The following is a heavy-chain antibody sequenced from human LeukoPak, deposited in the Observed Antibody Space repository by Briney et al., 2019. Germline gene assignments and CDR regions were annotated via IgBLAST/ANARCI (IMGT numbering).Heavy chain of an antibody. D-gene: IGHD1-26*01. Sequence: ASVKVSRKASGGTFSSYAISWVRQAPGQGLEWMGGIIPIFGTANYAQKFQGRVTITADESTSTAYMELSSLRSEDTAVYYCARVGSGSYGRVYWGQGTLVTVSS. CDR3: ARVGSGSYGRVY. CDR2: IIPIFGTA. CDR1: GGTFSSYA. J-gene: IGHJ4*02. V-gene: IGHV1-69*13.